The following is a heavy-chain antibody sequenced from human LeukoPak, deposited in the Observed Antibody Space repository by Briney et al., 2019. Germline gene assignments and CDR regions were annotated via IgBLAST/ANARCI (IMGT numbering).Heavy chain of an antibody. Sequence: GGSLRLSCAASGFTFSSYSMNWVRQAPGKGLEWVSSISSSSSYIRYADSGKGRFTISRDNAKNSLYLQRNSLRAEDTAVYYCARGLYSSSWYLDYWGQGTLVTVSS. CDR1: GFTFSSYS. CDR2: ISSSSSYI. V-gene: IGHV3-21*01. J-gene: IGHJ4*02. D-gene: IGHD6-13*01. CDR3: ARGLYSSSWYLDY.